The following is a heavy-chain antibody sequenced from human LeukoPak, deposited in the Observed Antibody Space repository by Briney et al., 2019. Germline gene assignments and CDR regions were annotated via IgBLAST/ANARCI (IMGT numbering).Heavy chain of an antibody. CDR2: IWYDGSNK. J-gene: IGHJ3*02. CDR1: GFTFSPYA. CDR3: ARLGGAYSDAFDI. Sequence: GGSLRLSCAASGFTFSPYAMSWVRQAPGKGLEWVAVIWYDGSNKYYADSVKGRFTISRDNSKNTLYLQMNSLTAEDTAVYYCARLGGAYSDAFDIWGQGTMVTVSS. V-gene: IGHV3-33*08. D-gene: IGHD1-26*01.